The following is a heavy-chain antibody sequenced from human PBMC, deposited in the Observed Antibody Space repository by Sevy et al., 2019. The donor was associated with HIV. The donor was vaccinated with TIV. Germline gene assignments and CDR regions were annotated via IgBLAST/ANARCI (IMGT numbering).Heavy chain of an antibody. CDR1: GGTFSSYG. J-gene: IGHJ4*02. Sequence: ASVKVSCKASGGTFSSYGISWVRQAPGQGLEWMGGIIPILGTVNYAQKFQGRVTITADESTKTAYMELSGLRSEDTAVYYCARGGGNGWYYFDYWGQETLVTVPS. V-gene: IGHV1-69*13. CDR2: IIPILGTV. CDR3: ARGGGNGWYYFDY. D-gene: IGHD6-19*01.